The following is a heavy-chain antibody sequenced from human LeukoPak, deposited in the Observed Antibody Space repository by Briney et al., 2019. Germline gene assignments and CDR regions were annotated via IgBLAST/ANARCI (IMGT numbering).Heavy chain of an antibody. Sequence: PGGSLRLSCAASGFTVSSNYMSWVRQAPGKGLEWVSVIYSGGSTYYADSVKGRFTISRDNSKNTLYLQMNSLRAEDTAVYYCARERFSSVYSTYNWFDPWGQGTLVTVSS. CDR3: ARERFSSVYSTYNWFDP. CDR2: IYSGGST. D-gene: IGHD6-25*01. CDR1: GFTVSSNY. J-gene: IGHJ5*02. V-gene: IGHV3-53*01.